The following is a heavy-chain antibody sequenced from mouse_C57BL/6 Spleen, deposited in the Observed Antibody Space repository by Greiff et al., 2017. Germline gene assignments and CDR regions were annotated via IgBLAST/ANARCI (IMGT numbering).Heavy chain of an antibody. Sequence: EVQLVESGGGLVKPGGSLKLSCAASGFTFSDYGMHWVRQAPEKGLEWVAYISSGSSTIYYADTVKGRFTISRDNAKNTLFLQMTSLRSEDTAMYYCARPFYSLYAMDYGGQGTSAPAPS. V-gene: IGHV5-17*01. CDR1: GFTFSDYG. CDR2: ISSGSSTI. J-gene: IGHJ4*01. CDR3: ARPFYSLYAMDY. D-gene: IGHD2-12*01.